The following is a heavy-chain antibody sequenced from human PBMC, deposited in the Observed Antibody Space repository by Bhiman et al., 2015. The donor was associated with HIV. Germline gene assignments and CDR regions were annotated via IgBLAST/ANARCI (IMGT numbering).Heavy chain of an antibody. CDR2: IKQDGSEK. D-gene: IGHD4-11*01. CDR1: GFTFSSYC. Sequence: EVQLVESGGALVQPGGSLTLSCAASGFTFSSYCMSWVRQAPGKGLEWVANIKQDGSEKYYVDSVKGRFTISRDNAENSVYLQMDSLRAEDTAVYYCAREDRLPFDSWGQGTLVTVSS. J-gene: IGHJ4*02. V-gene: IGHV3-7*01. CDR3: AREDRLPFDS.